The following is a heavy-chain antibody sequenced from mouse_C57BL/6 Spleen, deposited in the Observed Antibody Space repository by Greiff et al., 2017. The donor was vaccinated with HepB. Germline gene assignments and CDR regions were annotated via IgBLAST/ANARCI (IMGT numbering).Heavy chain of an antibody. J-gene: IGHJ3*01. CDR3: STGTKFAY. CDR2: ISSGSSTI. CDR1: GFTFSDYG. D-gene: IGHD3-3*01. Sequence: EVQLVESGGGLVKPGGSLKLSCAASGFTFSDYGMHWVRQAPEKELEWVAYISSGSSTIYYADTVKGRFTISRDNAKNTLFLQMTSLRSEDTALFYCSTGTKFAYRGQGTPGNVSA. V-gene: IGHV5-17*01.